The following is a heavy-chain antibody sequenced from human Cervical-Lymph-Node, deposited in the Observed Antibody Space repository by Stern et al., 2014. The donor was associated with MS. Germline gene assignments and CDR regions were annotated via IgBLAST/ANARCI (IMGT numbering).Heavy chain of an antibody. V-gene: IGHV1-18*01. J-gene: IGHJ4*02. CDR1: GYTFTSYG. Sequence: QVQLVESGTEVKKPGASLIVSYKASGYTFTSYGISWVRQAPGQGLEWVGWISADSGTTKYAQNLRDRITLTRDTSTGTAYMELRTLRSEDTAVYYCARDKMHAFDYWGQGTLVSVSS. D-gene: IGHD2-8*01. CDR3: ARDKMHAFDY. CDR2: ISADSGTT.